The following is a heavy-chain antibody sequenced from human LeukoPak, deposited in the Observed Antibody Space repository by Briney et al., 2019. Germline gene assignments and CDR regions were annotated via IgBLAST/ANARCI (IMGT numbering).Heavy chain of an antibody. V-gene: IGHV1-2*02. J-gene: IGHJ6*02. CDR3: ARENIVVVPGDYYYGMDV. CDR2: INPNSGGT. D-gene: IGHD2-2*01. Sequence: GASVKVSCKASGYTFTGYYMHWVRQAPGQGLEWMGWINPNSGGTNYAQKFQGRVTMARDTSISTAYMELSRLRSDDTAVYYCARENIVVVPGDYYYGMDVWGQGTTVTVSS. CDR1: GYTFTGYY.